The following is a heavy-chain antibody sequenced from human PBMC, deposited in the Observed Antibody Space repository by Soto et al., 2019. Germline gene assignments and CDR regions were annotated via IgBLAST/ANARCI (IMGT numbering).Heavy chain of an antibody. J-gene: IGHJ4*02. CDR3: ARGKRLEPIEYFDY. CDR2: INHSVST. D-gene: IGHD1-1*01. Sequence: QVQLQQWGAGLLKPSETLSLTCAVYGGSFSGYYWSWIRQPPGKGLEWIGEINHSVSTNYNPSLKSRVTISVDTSKNQFSLKLSTVTAADTAVYYCARGKRLEPIEYFDYWGQGTLVTVSS. V-gene: IGHV4-34*01. CDR1: GGSFSGYY.